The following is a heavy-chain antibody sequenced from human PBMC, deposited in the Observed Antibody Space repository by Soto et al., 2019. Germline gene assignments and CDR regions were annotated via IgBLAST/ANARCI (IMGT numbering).Heavy chain of an antibody. D-gene: IGHD3-3*01. CDR3: ARVTIFGVVPYGMDV. CDR2: ISYDGSNK. V-gene: IGHV3-30-3*01. J-gene: IGHJ6*02. Sequence: QVQLVESGGGVVQPGRSLRLSCAASGFTFSSYAMHWVRQAPGKGLEWVAVISYDGSNKYYADSVKGRFTISRDNSKNTLYLQMNSRRAEDTAVYYCARVTIFGVVPYGMDVWGQGTTVTVSS. CDR1: GFTFSSYA.